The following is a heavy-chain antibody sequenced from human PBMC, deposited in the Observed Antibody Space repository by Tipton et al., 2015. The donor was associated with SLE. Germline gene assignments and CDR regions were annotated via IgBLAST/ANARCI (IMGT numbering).Heavy chain of an antibody. J-gene: IGHJ4*02. V-gene: IGHV3-64D*06. D-gene: IGHD3-3*01. CDR3: AGLSPIRFLEPPY. CDR1: GFTFSSYA. Sequence: SLRLSCAASGFTFSSYAMHWVRQAPGKGLEYVSAISSNGGSTYYADSVKGRFTISRDNSKNTLYLQMSSLRAEDTAVYYCAGLSPIRFLEPPYWGQGTLVTVSS. CDR2: ISSNGGST.